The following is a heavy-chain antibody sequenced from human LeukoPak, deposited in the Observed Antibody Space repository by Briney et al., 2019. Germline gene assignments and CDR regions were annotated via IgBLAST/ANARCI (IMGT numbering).Heavy chain of an antibody. D-gene: IGHD4-23*01. CDR1: GYTFTSYD. V-gene: IGHV1-8*03. CDR2: MNPNSGNT. CDR3: AREYDYGGSHPGY. J-gene: IGHJ4*02. Sequence: ASVKVSCKASGYTFTSYDINWVRQATGQGLEWMGWMNPNSGNTGYAQKFQGRVTITRNTSISTAYMELSSLRSEDTAVYYCAREYDYGGSHPGYWGQGTLVTVSS.